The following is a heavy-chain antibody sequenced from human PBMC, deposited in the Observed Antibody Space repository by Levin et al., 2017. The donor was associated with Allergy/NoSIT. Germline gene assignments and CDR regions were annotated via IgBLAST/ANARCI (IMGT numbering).Heavy chain of an antibody. CDR1: GYTFTSYG. V-gene: IGHV1-18*01. CDR2: ISAYNGNT. Sequence: GESLKISCKASGYTFTSYGISWVRQAPGQGLEWMGWISAYNGNTNYAQKLQGRVTMTTDTSTSTAYMELRSLRSDDTAVYYCARDQISADPIFSTSWDDYYYYYGMDVWGQGTTVTVSS. D-gene: IGHD2-2*01. J-gene: IGHJ6*02. CDR3: ARDQISADPIFSTSWDDYYYYYGMDV.